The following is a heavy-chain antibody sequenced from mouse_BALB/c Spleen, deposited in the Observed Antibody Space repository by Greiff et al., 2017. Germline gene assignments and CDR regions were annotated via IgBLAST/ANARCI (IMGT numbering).Heavy chain of an antibody. J-gene: IGHJ4*01. Sequence: VKLMESGPGLVAPSQSLSITCTVSGFSLTGYGVNWVRQPPGKGLEWLGMIWGDGSTDYNSALKSRLSISKDNSKSQVFLKMNSLQTDDTARYYCARVYDYDDYAMDYWGQGTSVTVSS. CDR2: IWGDGST. CDR3: ARVYDYDDYAMDY. V-gene: IGHV2-6-7*01. D-gene: IGHD2-4*01. CDR1: GFSLTGYG.